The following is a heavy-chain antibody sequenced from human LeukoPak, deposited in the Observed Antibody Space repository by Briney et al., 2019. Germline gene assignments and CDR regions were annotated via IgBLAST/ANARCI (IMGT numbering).Heavy chain of an antibody. CDR3: ARDTNLRDSFDI. D-gene: IGHD2-8*01. Sequence: SETLSLTCTVSGGSISSYYWSWIRQSPGKGLEWIGYVFYSGKTDYSPSLRSRVSMSVDTSKNQFSLKVTSVTAADTAVYYCARDTNLRDSFDIWGQGTMVTVSS. J-gene: IGHJ3*02. CDR2: VFYSGKT. CDR1: GGSISSYY. V-gene: IGHV4-59*01.